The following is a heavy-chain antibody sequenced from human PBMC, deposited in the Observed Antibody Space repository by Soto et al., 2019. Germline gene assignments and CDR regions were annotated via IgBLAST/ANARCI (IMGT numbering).Heavy chain of an antibody. CDR2: IIHSERT. CDR1: GWSFSGYY. CDR3: ASAWGGVPDY. Sequence: QVQLQQWGAGLLKPSETLSLTCAVYGWSFSGYYWSWIRQPPGKGLDWLGEIIHSERTKYNPSLKSRVTISVDTSKNQFSLKLSSVTAADKAVYYCASAWGGVPDYWGQGTLVTVAS. D-gene: IGHD3-16*01. J-gene: IGHJ4*02. V-gene: IGHV4-34*12.